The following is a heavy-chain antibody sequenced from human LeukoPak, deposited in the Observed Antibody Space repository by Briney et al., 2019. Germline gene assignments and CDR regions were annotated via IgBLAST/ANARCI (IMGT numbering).Heavy chain of an antibody. CDR2: IRNSNTYT. J-gene: IGHJ4*02. V-gene: IGHV3-11*06. D-gene: IGHD1-14*01. Sequence: KPGGSLILSCAASGFTFSDYYMSWIRQAPGKGLEWLSYIRNSNTYTNYADSVKGRFTISRDNAKNSLYLQMNTLRAEDTAVYYCASGVARKWGYFDYWGQGILVTVSS. CDR3: ASGVARKWGYFDY. CDR1: GFTFSDYY.